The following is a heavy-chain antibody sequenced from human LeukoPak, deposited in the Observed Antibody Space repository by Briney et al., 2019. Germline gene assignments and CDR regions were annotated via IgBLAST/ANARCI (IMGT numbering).Heavy chain of an antibody. Sequence: GGSLRLSCAASGFTFSDYYMSWIRQAPGKGLEWVSYISSSGSTIYYADSVKGRFTISRDNAKNSLYLQMNSLRAEDTAVYYCARVKISTSRSAELYFDYWGQGTLVTVSS. CDR2: ISSSGSTI. D-gene: IGHD2-2*01. CDR1: GFTFSDYY. CDR3: ARVKISTSRSAELYFDY. J-gene: IGHJ4*02. V-gene: IGHV3-11*01.